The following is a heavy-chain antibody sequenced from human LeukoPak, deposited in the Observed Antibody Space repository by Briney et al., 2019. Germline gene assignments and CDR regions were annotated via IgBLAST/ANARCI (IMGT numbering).Heavy chain of an antibody. V-gene: IGHV1-3*01. CDR1: GYTFSDYA. D-gene: IGHD2-2*01. CDR2: IDAGNGNT. J-gene: IGHJ4*02. Sequence: ASVTVSCKASGYTFSDYAIHWVRQAPGQRLEWMGWIDAGNGNTRYSQKFQGRVTITRDTSTSTAYIEPRSLRSEDTAMYYCARGSTSDWPLDHWGQETLVTISS. CDR3: ARGSTSDWPLDH.